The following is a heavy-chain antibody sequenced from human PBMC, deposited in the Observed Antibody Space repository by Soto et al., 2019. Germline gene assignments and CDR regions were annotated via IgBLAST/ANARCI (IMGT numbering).Heavy chain of an antibody. CDR3: AKDGKGPSFDY. V-gene: IGHV3-23*01. J-gene: IGHJ4*02. Sequence: EVQLLESGGGLVQPGGSLRLSCAASGFTFSSYAMSWVRQAPGKGLEWVSAISGRGGSTYYADSVKGRFTISRDNSNNSLYLQMNSLRAEDTAVYYCAKDGKGPSFDYWGQGTLVTVSS. CDR1: GFTFSSYA. CDR2: ISGRGGST. D-gene: IGHD1-26*01.